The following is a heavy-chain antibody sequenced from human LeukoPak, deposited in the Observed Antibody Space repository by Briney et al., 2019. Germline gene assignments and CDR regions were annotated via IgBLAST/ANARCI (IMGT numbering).Heavy chain of an antibody. V-gene: IGHV3-7*01. CDR3: YTATPDY. D-gene: IGHD5-18*01. CDR1: GFTFSSYW. Sequence: PGGSLRLSCAAPGFTFSSYWMSWVRQAPGKGLEWVANIKQDGSEKNYVDSVKGRFTISRDNAKNSLYLQMDSLRAEDTAVYYCYTATPDYWGQGTLVTVSS. CDR2: IKQDGSEK. J-gene: IGHJ4*02.